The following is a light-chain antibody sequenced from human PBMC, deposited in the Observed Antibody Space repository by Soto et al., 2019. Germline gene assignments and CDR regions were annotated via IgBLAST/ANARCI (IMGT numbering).Light chain of an antibody. CDR3: QSYDSSLSGSVV. CDR1: SSNIGAGSD. CDR2: GNS. V-gene: IGLV1-40*01. J-gene: IGLJ2*01. Sequence: QSVLTQPPSVSGAPGQRVTISCTGSSSNIGAGSDVHWYQQLPGTAPKFLIYGNSNRPSGVPDRFSGSKSGTSASLAITGLQAEDEADYYGQSYDSSLSGSVVFGGGTQLTVL.